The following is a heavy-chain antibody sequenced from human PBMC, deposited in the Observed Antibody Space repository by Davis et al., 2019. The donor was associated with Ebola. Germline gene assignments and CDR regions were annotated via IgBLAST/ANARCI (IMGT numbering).Heavy chain of an antibody. CDR2: INPSDGSI. J-gene: IGHJ4*02. V-gene: IGHV1-46*01. CDR3: AREVNGGLDS. CDR1: GYTFIRHC. D-gene: IGHD4-23*01. Sequence: ASVKVSCKASGYTFIRHCIHCVRQAPGQGLEWLGIINPSDGSIAYAQKFQGRVTMTSDTSTSTVYMELSSLRSDDTAIYYCAREVNGGLDSWGQGTLVTVSS.